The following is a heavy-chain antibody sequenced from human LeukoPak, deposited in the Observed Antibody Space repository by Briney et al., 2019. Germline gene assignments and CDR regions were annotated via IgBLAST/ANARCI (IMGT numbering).Heavy chain of an antibody. D-gene: IGHD2-2*01. CDR1: GGTFSSYA. J-gene: IGHJ3*02. V-gene: IGHV1-69*04. CDR2: IIPILGIA. CDR3: ARPYCSSTSCYAHAFDI. Sequence: GSSVKVSCKASGGTFSSYAISWVRQAPGQGLEWMGRIIPILGIANYAQKSQGRVTITADKSTSTAYMELSSLRSEDTAVYYCARPYCSSTSCYAHAFDICGQGTMVTVSS.